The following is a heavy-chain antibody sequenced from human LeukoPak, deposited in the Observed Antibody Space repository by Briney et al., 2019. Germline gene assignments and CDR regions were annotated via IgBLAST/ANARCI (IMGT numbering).Heavy chain of an antibody. Sequence: SVKVSCKASGFSFSSSAVHWVRQARGQRLEWIGWIVVGSGNTNYAQKFQERVTITRDTSTTTAYMELSSLRSEDTAVYYCAAGVSPTVTTGGLLGYWGQGTLVTVSS. V-gene: IGHV1-58*01. CDR1: GFSFSSSA. CDR2: IVVGSGNT. D-gene: IGHD4-17*01. J-gene: IGHJ4*02. CDR3: AAGVSPTVTTGGLLGY.